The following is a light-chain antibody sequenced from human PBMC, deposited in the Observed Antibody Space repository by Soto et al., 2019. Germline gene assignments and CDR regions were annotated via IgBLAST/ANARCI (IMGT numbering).Light chain of an antibody. CDR1: SSDIGIYNY. CDR3: TSFTTTNIWV. J-gene: IGLJ3*02. CDR2: EVS. Sequence: QSVLTQPASVSGSPGQSITISCTGTSSDIGIYNYVSWYQQHPGKAPKLVICEVSNRPSGVSSRFSGSKSGNTASLTISGLRAEDEADYNCTSFTTTNIWVFGGGTKLTVL. V-gene: IGLV2-14*01.